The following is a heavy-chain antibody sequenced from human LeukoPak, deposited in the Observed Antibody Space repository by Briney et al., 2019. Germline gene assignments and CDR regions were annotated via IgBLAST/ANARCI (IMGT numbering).Heavy chain of an antibody. V-gene: IGHV1-8*03. CDR2: MNPNSGNT. CDR3: ARAEYSSGWVLLDY. Sequence: ASVKVSCKASGYTFTSYDINWVRQATGQGLEWMGWMNPNSGNTGYAQKFQGRVTITRNTSISTAYMELSSLRSEDTAVYYCARAEYSSGWVLLDYWGQGTLVTVSS. J-gene: IGHJ4*02. D-gene: IGHD6-19*01. CDR1: GYTFTSYD.